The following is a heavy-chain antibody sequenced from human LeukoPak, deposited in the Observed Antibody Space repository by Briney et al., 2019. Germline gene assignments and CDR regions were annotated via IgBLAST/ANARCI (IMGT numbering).Heavy chain of an antibody. CDR1: GGTSSSYA. CDR2: IIPILGIA. Sequence: ASVKVSCKASGGTSSSYAISWVRQAPGQGLEWMGRIIPILGIANYAQKFQGRVTITADKSTSTAYMELSSLRSEDTAVYYCARDSSGWPPYFDYWGQGTLVTVTS. D-gene: IGHD6-19*01. V-gene: IGHV1-69*04. CDR3: ARDSSGWPPYFDY. J-gene: IGHJ4*02.